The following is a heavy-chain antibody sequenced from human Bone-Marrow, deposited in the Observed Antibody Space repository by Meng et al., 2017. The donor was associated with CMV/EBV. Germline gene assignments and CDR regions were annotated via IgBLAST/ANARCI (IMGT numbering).Heavy chain of an antibody. V-gene: IGHV2-70*20. CDR2: IDWDDDK. D-gene: IGHD5-18*01. Sequence: SGPTLVKPTQTLTLTCTFSGFSLSTSGMCVSWVRQPPGKALEWLALIDWDDDKYYSTSLKTRLTVSKDTSNNQVVLTMTNMDPVDTATYYCARAGYTYGYNYYYGMDVWGQGTTVTVSS. CDR3: ARAGYTYGYNYYYGMDV. J-gene: IGHJ6*02. CDR1: GFSLSTSGMC.